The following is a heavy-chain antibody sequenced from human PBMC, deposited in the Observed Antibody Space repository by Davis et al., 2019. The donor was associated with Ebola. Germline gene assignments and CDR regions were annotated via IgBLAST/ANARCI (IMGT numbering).Heavy chain of an antibody. CDR3: TTSEAVAGTNNGDY. CDR2: ISSSSSYI. V-gene: IGHV3-21*04. Sequence: GESLKISCAASGFTFSSYSMNWVRQAPGKGLEWVSSISSSSSYIYYADSVKGRFTISRDNAKNSLYLQMNSLKTEDTAVYYCTTSEAVAGTNNGDYWGQGTLVTVSS. D-gene: IGHD6-19*01. CDR1: GFTFSSYS. J-gene: IGHJ4*02.